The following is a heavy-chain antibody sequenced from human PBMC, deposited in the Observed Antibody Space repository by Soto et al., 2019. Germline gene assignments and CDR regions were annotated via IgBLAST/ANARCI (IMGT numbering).Heavy chain of an antibody. V-gene: IGHV1-18*04. CDR3: VRDASSGYRGWWDP. CDR2: LIPYNGDR. D-gene: IGHD5-12*01. Sequence: GASVKVSCKASGYTFTSFGMSWVRQAPGQGLEWMGLLIPYNGDRIYAQKFQGRVILTTDTATNTAYMELGSLRSDDTAVYYCVRDASSGYRGWWDPWGQGTLVTVSS. J-gene: IGHJ5*02. CDR1: GYTFTSFG.